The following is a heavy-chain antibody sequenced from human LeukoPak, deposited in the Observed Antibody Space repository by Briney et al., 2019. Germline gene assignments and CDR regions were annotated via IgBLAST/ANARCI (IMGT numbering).Heavy chain of an antibody. CDR2: IYYSGST. Sequence: SETLSLTCTVSGGSISSYYWSWIRQPPGKGLGWIGYIYYSGSTNYNPSLKSRVTISVDTSKNQFSLKLSSVTAADTAVYYCGRDNPEGYYFDYWGQGTLVTVSS. CDR1: GGSISSYY. V-gene: IGHV4-59*12. J-gene: IGHJ4*02. CDR3: GRDNPEGYYFDY.